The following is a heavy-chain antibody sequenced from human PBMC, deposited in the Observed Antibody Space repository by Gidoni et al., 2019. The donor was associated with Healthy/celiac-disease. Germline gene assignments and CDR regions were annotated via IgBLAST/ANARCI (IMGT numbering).Heavy chain of an antibody. J-gene: IGHJ4*02. D-gene: IGHD3-10*01. CDR3: ARGRGSGSYYRSVFDY. CDR1: GGSFSGYY. CDR2: INHSGRT. Sequence: QVQLQQWGAGLLKPSETLSLTCAVYGGSFSGYYWSWIRQPPGKGLEWIGEINHSGRTNYNPSLKSRVTISVDTSKNQFSLKLSSVTAADTAVYYCARGRGSGSYYRSVFDYWGQGTLVTVSS. V-gene: IGHV4-34*01.